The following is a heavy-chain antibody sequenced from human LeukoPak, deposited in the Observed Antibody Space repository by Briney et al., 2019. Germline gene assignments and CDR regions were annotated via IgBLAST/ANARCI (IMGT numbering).Heavy chain of an antibody. V-gene: IGHV3-21*01. D-gene: IGHD6-19*01. CDR1: GFTFSSYS. J-gene: IGHJ5*02. Sequence: GGSLRLSCAASGFTFSSYSMNWVRQAPGKGLEWVSSISSSSSYIYYADSVKGRFTISRDNAKNSLYLQMNSLRAEDTAVYYCARGDSSGWSHGINWFDPWGQGTLVTVSS. CDR3: ARGDSSGWSHGINWFDP. CDR2: ISSSSSYI.